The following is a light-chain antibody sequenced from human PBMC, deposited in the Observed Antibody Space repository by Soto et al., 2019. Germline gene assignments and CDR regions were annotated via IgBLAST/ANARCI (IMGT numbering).Light chain of an antibody. V-gene: IGLV2-14*01. J-gene: IGLJ1*01. CDR2: EVS. CDR1: STDVGGYNY. CDR3: GSYTSTDTPFV. Sequence: QSALAQPSSVSGSPGQSITISCTGTSTDVGGYNYVSWYRHHPGKGPKLIIYEVSNRPSGVSDRFSGSKSGNKASLIISNLEAEDESDYYCGSYTSTDTPFVFGTGTKVTVL.